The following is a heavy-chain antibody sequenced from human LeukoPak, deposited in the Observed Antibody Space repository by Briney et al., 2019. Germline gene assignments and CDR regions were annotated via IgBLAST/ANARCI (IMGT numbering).Heavy chain of an antibody. CDR2: IHYSGRT. Sequence: SETLSLTCPVSDGSISSSTYYWGWIRLPPGKGLEWIRSIHYSGRTYYNPSLESRVTISADTSKNQFSLKLSSVTATDTAVYYCARNKYDTAFDIWGRGTMVTVSS. J-gene: IGHJ3*02. D-gene: IGHD3-22*01. CDR3: ARNKYDTAFDI. CDR1: DGSISSSTYY. V-gene: IGHV4-39*01.